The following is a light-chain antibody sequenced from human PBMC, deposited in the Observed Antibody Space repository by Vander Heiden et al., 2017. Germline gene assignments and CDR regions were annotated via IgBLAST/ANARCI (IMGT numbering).Light chain of an antibody. J-gene: IGLJ1*01. CDR3: GTWDSSLSAGV. V-gene: IGLV1-51*02. CDR1: RSNIGDNF. CDR2: ENN. Sequence: QSLLTHPPPVSAAPGQKVTISCPGSRSNIGDNFVSWYQQLPGTAPKLLIYENNKRRSGIPDRFSGSKSGTSATLGITGLQTGDEADYYCGTWDSSLSAGVFGTGTQVTVL.